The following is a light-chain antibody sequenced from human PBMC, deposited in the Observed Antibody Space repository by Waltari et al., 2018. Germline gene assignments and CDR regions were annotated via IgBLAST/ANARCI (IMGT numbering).Light chain of an antibody. CDR2: AGS. CDR3: LQDYSSPFP. J-gene: IGKJ3*01. V-gene: IGKV1-6*01. CDR1: QNIRND. Sequence: AIQMTQSPSSLSASVGDRVTITCRASQNIRNDLGLYQQKPGKAPKLLIYAGSSLPNGVPSRFSGRGSGTDFTLTLSRLKPEDFATYYCLQDYSSPFPFGPGTKVDIK.